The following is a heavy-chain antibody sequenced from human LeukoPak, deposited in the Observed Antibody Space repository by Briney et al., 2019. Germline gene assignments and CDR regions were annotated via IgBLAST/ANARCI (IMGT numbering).Heavy chain of an antibody. CDR2: ISSSGSTI. J-gene: IGHJ4*02. Sequence: GVLRLSCAASGFTFSSYNMNWVRQAPGKGLEWVSYISSSGSTIYYADSVKGRFTISRDNAKNTLYLQMNSLRADDTAVYYCARRAGAYSHPYDYWGQGTLVTVSS. CDR3: ARRAGAYSHPYDY. CDR1: GFTFSSYN. V-gene: IGHV3-48*04. D-gene: IGHD4/OR15-4a*01.